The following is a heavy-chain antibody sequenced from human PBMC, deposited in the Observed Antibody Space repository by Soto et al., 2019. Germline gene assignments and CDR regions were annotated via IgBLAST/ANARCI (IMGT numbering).Heavy chain of an antibody. CDR1: GYTFTSYG. CDR3: ARVLTGYSSGWDWFDP. V-gene: IGHV1-18*01. CDR2: ISAYNGNT. J-gene: IGHJ5*02. D-gene: IGHD6-19*01. Sequence: ASVKVSCKASGYTFTSYGISWVRQAPGQGLEWMGWISAYNGNTNYAQKLQGRVTMTTDTSTSTAYMELRSLRSDDTALYYCARVLTGYSSGWDWFDPWGQGTLVTVSS.